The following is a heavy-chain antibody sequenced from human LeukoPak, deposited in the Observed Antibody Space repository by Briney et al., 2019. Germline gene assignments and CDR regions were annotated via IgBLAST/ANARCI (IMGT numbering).Heavy chain of an antibody. CDR3: ARGWELDP. Sequence: GGSLRLSCAASGFPFRRYWLSWVRQAPGKGLEWVANIKQDGSEKYYVDSVKGRFTISRDNAKNSLYLQTNSLRVEDTAVYYCARGWELDPWGQGTLVTVSS. D-gene: IGHD1-26*01. V-gene: IGHV3-7*05. J-gene: IGHJ5*02. CDR1: GFPFRRYW. CDR2: IKQDGSEK.